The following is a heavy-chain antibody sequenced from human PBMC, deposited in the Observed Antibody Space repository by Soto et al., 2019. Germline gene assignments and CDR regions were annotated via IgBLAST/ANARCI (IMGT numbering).Heavy chain of an antibody. CDR1: GDSVSSNSAA. J-gene: IGHJ5*02. CDR3: ARAVVNCISPNCYRIQLDWFDP. D-gene: IGHD2-2*01. CDR2: TYYRSKWNN. Sequence: SQTLSLTCAISGDSVSSNSAAWNWIRQSPSRGLEWLGRTYYRSKWNNEYAVSVKSRITISRATSASTAYLELSRLTSEDTAVYFCARAVVNCISPNCYRIQLDWFDPWGQETLVTVSS. V-gene: IGHV6-1*01.